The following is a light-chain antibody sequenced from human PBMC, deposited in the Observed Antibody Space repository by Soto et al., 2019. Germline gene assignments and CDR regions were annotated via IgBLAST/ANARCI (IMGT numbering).Light chain of an antibody. CDR1: QSVSSS. Sequence: EIVITQSPATLSASPGERATLSCMASQSVSSSLAWYQQKPGQAPRLLIYDASNRATGIPARFSGSGSGTDFTLTISSLQAEDFATYYCQQTRSYPSTCGGGTKGDIK. V-gene: IGKV3D-15*01. J-gene: IGKJ4*01. CDR2: DAS. CDR3: QQTRSYPST.